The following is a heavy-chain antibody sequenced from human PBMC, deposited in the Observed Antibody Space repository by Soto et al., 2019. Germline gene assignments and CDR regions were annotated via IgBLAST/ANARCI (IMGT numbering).Heavy chain of an antibody. D-gene: IGHD3-9*01. J-gene: IGHJ5*02. V-gene: IGHV3-23*01. CDR3: ARDQEYFGTFTDWFDP. CDR2: ISGSGGT. Sequence: GGSLRLSCAASGFTFSSYAMSWVRQAPGKGLEWVSAISGSGGTYYPDSVKGRFSISRDNFKSTLFLQMNSLRAEDTAVYYCARDQEYFGTFTDWFDPWGQGTLVTVSS. CDR1: GFTFSSYA.